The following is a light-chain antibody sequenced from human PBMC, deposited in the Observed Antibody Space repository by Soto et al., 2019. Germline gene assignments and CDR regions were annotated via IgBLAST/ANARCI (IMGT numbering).Light chain of an antibody. CDR3: CSYAGNYTF. J-gene: IGLJ2*01. Sequence: QSVLTQPRSVSGSPGQSVTISCTGTSNDVGGYDYVSWYQQYPGKAPTYILYDVTKRPSGVPDRFSGSKSGNTASLTISGLQVDDEADYYCCSYAGNYTFFGGGTKVTVL. CDR2: DVT. CDR1: SNDVGGYDY. V-gene: IGLV2-11*01.